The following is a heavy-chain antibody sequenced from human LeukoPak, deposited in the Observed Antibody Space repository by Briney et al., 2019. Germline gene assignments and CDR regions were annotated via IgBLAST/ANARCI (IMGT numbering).Heavy chain of an antibody. V-gene: IGHV4-39*01. D-gene: IGHD3-22*01. CDR2: IYYSGST. J-gene: IGHJ4*02. CDR1: GDSISSSSSY. CDR3: ARHSLRYYYDSSGYFPY. Sequence: SETLSLTCSVSGDSISSSSSYWGWIRQPPGKGLEWIGSIYYSGSTYYNPSLKSRVTISVDTSKNQFSLKLSSVTAADTAVYYCARHSLRYYYDSSGYFPYWGQGTLVTVSS.